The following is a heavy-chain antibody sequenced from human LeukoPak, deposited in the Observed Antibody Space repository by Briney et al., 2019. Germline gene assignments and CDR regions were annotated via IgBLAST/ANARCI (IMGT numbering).Heavy chain of an antibody. D-gene: IGHD6-13*01. CDR2: ISSGSSYI. CDR3: ARDKVAAAFDY. V-gene: IGHV3-21*01. J-gene: IGHJ4*02. Sequence: GGSLRLSCAASGFTFSSYSMNWVRQAPGKGLEWVSSISSGSSYIYYADSVKGRFTISRDNAKNSLYLQMNSLRAEDTAVYYCARDKVAAAFDYWGQGTLVTVSS. CDR1: GFTFSSYS.